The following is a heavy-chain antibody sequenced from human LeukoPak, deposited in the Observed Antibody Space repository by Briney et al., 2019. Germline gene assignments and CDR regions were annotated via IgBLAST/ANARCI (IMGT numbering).Heavy chain of an antibody. CDR3: ARDLGDSSGYSPPAEYFQH. CDR2: INPNSGGT. D-gene: IGHD3-22*01. V-gene: IGHV1-2*02. J-gene: IGHJ1*01. Sequence: GASVKVSCKASGYTFTGYYMHWVRQAPGQGLEWMGWINPNSGGTNYAQKFQGRVTMTRDTSISTAYMELSRLRSDDTAVYYCARDLGDSSGYSPPAEYFQHWGQGTLVTVCS. CDR1: GYTFTGYY.